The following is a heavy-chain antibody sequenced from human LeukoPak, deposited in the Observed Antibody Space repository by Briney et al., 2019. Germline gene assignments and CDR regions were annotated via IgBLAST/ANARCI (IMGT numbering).Heavy chain of an antibody. CDR3: ARDLTLGSHYSEDDY. J-gene: IGHJ4*02. Sequence: GASVKVSCKASGYTFTSYYMHWVRQAPGQGLEWMGIINPSGGSTSYAQKFQGRVTMTRDTSTSTVYMELSSLRSEDTAVYYCARDLTLGSHYSEDDYWGQGTLVTVSS. D-gene: IGHD1-26*01. V-gene: IGHV1-46*01. CDR2: INPSGGST. CDR1: GYTFTSYY.